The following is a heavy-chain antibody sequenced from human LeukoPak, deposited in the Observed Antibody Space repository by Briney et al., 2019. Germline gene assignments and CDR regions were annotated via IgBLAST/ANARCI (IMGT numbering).Heavy chain of an antibody. CDR3: ARGRYGDYAIDY. D-gene: IGHD4-17*01. CDR2: MNPNSGNT. Sequence: ASVKVSCKASGYTFTSYDINWGRQATGQGLEWMGWMNPNSGNTGYAQKFQGRVTMTRNTSISTAYMELSSLRSEDTAVYYCARGRYGDYAIDYWGQGTLVTVSS. V-gene: IGHV1-8*01. J-gene: IGHJ4*02. CDR1: GYTFTSYD.